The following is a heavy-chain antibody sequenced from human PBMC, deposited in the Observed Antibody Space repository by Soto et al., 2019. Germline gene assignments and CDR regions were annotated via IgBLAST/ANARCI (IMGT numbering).Heavy chain of an antibody. J-gene: IGHJ4*02. CDR2: IWYDGDTK. CDR1: GFTFSRYG. Sequence: QVQLVESGGGVVQPGRSLRLFCAASGFTFSRYGMHWVRQAPGKGLEWVAGIWYDGDTKYYADSVKGRFTISRDNSKNTLYLQMNRLRAEDTAVYYCAREIDTAMGLGFGSWGQGALVTVSS. CDR3: AREIDTAMGLGFGS. V-gene: IGHV3-33*01. D-gene: IGHD5-18*01.